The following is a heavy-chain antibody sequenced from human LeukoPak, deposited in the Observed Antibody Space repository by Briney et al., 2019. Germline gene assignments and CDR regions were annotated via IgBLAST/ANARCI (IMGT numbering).Heavy chain of an antibody. Sequence: ASVKVSCKASGGTFSSYAISWVRQAPGQGLEWMGRIIPILDIANYAQKFQGRVTITADKSTSTAYMELNSLRSEDTAVYYCARAGYSGSYYGYFQHWGQGTLVTVSS. CDR3: ARAGYSGSYYGYFQH. V-gene: IGHV1-69*04. CDR1: GGTFSSYA. D-gene: IGHD1-26*01. CDR2: IIPILDIA. J-gene: IGHJ1*01.